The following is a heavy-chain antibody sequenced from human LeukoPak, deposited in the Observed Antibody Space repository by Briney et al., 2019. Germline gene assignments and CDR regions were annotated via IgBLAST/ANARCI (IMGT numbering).Heavy chain of an antibody. CDR2: ISGSGGST. D-gene: IGHD4-17*01. J-gene: IGHJ6*02. Sequence: GGSLRLSCAASGFTFSSYALSWVRQAPGKGLEWVSAISGSGGSTYYADSVKGRFTISRDNSKNTLYLQMNSLRAEDTAVYYCANLYGDYANYYYGMDVWGQGTTVTVSS. V-gene: IGHV3-23*01. CDR3: ANLYGDYANYYYGMDV. CDR1: GFTFSSYA.